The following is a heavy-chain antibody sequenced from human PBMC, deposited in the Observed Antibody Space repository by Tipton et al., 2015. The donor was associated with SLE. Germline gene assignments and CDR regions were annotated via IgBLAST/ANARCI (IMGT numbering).Heavy chain of an antibody. D-gene: IGHD3-10*01. V-gene: IGHV3-20*04. J-gene: IGHJ4*02. Sequence: SLRLSCAASGFTFDDYDMTWVRQAPGKGLEWVAGTHWNGRSTGYADSVKGRFTISRDNAKNSLYLQMNSLRAEDTALYYCARARLYYGTLGYDTLGFWGQGTLVTVSS. CDR3: ARARLYYGTLGYDTLGF. CDR2: THWNGRST. CDR1: GFTFDDYD.